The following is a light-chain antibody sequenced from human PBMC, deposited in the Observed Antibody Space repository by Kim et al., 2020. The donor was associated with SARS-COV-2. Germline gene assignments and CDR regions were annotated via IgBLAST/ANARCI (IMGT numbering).Light chain of an antibody. V-gene: IGKV1-9*01. J-gene: IGKJ1*01. CDR2: GSS. CDR1: QGISRY. CDR3: QQLNSYPPWT. Sequence: IQLTQSPSSLSASVGERVTITCRASQGISRYLAWYQQKPGKAPKLLIYGSSTLQSGVSSRFSGSGYGTDFTLTISSLQPEDFATYYCQQLNSYPPWTFGQGTKVDIK.